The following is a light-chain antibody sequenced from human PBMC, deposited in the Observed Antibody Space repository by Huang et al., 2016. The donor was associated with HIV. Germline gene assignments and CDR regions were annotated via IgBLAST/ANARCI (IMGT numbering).Light chain of an antibody. CDR1: QSVTRSS. CDR3: QQYDTSPWT. J-gene: IGKJ1*01. Sequence: EIALTQSPGTLSLSPGERATLSCRASQSVTRSSLALYQQPPGQPPRLLIYGAASRATGIPDRFSGSGSGTDFTLTISGLEPEDFAVYYCQQYDTSPWTFGQGTKVEIK. V-gene: IGKV3-20*01. CDR2: GAA.